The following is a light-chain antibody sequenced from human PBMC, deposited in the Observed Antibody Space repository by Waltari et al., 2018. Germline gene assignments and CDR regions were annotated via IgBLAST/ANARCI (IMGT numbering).Light chain of an antibody. J-gene: IGKJ2*03. CDR2: GDS. CDR1: QGISNN. V-gene: IGKV3-15*01. CDR3: QHYNNRPPYS. Sequence: EIELTQSPATLSASPGERVTLSCRASQGISNNLVWYQHKHDQSPRLLIYGDSARATGVPERFSGSGYRTEFTLTISSLQSEDFAVYYCQHYNNRPPYSFGQGTKLDIK.